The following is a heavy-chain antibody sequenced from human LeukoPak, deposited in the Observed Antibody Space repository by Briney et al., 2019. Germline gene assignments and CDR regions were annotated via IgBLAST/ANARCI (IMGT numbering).Heavy chain of an antibody. CDR1: GGSISSYY. CDR2: IYYSGST. V-gene: IGHV4-59*12. D-gene: IGHD3-10*01. J-gene: IGHJ4*02. CDR3: ARDLPYFYGSGTPSDH. Sequence: PSGTLSLTCTVSGGSISSYYWSWIRQPPGKGLEWIGYIYYSGSTNYNPSLKSRVTISVDTSKNQFSLKLSSVTAADTAVYYCARDLPYFYGSGTPSDHWGQGTLVTVSS.